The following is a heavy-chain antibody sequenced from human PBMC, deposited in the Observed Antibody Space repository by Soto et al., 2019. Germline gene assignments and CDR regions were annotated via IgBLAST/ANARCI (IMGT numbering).Heavy chain of an antibody. J-gene: IGHJ5*02. CDR2: INPNSGGT. CDR3: ARGGRPPYSSTQLSNWFDP. V-gene: IGHV1-2*02. Sequence: ASVKVSCKASGYTFTGYYMHWVRQAPGQGLEWMGWINPNSGGTNYAQKFQGRVTMTRDTSISTAYMELSRLRSDDTAVYYCARGGRPPYSSTQLSNWFDPWGQGTLVTVSS. CDR1: GYTFTGYY. D-gene: IGHD6-13*01.